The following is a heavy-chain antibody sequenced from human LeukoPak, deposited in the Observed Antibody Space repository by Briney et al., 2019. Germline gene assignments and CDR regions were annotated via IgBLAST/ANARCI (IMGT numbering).Heavy chain of an antibody. CDR3: ARGGLELRSLDY. J-gene: IGHJ4*02. CDR2: FDPEDGET. D-gene: IGHD1-7*01. V-gene: IGHV1-24*01. Sequence: ASVKVSCKVSGYTLTELSMHWVRQAPGKGLEWMGGFDPEDGETIYAQKFQGKVTMTEDTSTDTAYMELSSLRSEDTAVYYCARGGLELRSLDYWGQGTLVTVSP. CDR1: GYTLTELS.